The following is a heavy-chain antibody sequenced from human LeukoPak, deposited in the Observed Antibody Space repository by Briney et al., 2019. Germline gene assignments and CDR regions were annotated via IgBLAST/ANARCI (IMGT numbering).Heavy chain of an antibody. CDR2: ISGSGAST. CDR3: AKSGYSSSWYLIDY. J-gene: IGHJ4*02. CDR1: GFTFDHYA. V-gene: IGHV3-23*01. D-gene: IGHD6-13*01. Sequence: GGSLRLSCAASGFTFDHYAMSWVRQAPRKGLEWVSSISGSGASTYYADSLRGRFIIMRDNSQNTLYLHMKNLRAEDSALYYCAKSGYSSSWYLIDYWGQGTLVTVSS.